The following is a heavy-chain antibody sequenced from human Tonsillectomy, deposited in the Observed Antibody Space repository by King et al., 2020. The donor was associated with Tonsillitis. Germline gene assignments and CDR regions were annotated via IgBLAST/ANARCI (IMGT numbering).Heavy chain of an antibody. CDR1: GFTFSGSV. CDR2: IRNKTNSYAT. CDR3: TRLEYCSGGSCPDYFDY. D-gene: IGHD2-15*01. V-gene: IGHV3-73*01. J-gene: IGHJ4*02. Sequence: EVQLVESGGGLVQPGGSLKLSCAASGFTFSGSVMHWVRQASGKGLEWVGRIRNKTNSYATAYVASVKGRFTISRDDSKNMTYLQMNSLKTEDTAVYYCTRLEYCSGGSCPDYFDYWGQGSLVTVSS.